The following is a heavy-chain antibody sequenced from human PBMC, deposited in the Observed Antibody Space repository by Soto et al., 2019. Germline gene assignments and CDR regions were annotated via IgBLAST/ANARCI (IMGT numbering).Heavy chain of an antibody. Sequence: ESGPTLVNPTQTLTLTCTFSGFSLTTTGMCVSWLRQPPGKALEWLARIDWDDKTYYSTSLRTRLTISKDTSRNQVVLTVTNMDPVDTATYYCARVHSYLGSNYFDPWGQGTLVTVSS. CDR2: IDWDDKT. CDR1: GFSLTTTGMC. CDR3: ARVHSYLGSNYFDP. J-gene: IGHJ5*02. V-gene: IGHV2-70*11. D-gene: IGHD1-7*01.